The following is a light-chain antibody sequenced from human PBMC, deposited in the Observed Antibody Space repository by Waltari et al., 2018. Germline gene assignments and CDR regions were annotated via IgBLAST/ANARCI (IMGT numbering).Light chain of an antibody. CDR1: QSGLHRPNNKTY. CDR3: QQFYSIPPT. V-gene: IGKV4-1*01. CDR2: WSS. J-gene: IGKJ1*01. Sequence: DIVMTQSPDSLAVSLGERATIRCKSSQSGLHRPNNKTYLAGHQQKPGQPPKLLIYWSSTRESGVPDRFSGSGSGTYFTLTINSLQAEDVAVYYCQQFYSIPPTFGQGTKVEIK.